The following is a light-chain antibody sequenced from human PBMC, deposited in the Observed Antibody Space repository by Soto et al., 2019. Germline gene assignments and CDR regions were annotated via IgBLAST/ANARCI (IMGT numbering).Light chain of an antibody. CDR2: DAS. J-gene: IGKJ4*01. Sequence: EIVLTQAPGTLSLSPGERATLSCRASQSVRRYLAWYQQKPGQVPRVLIYDASNRATDIPARFSGSGSGTDFTLTISSLQPEDVAVYYCQQLNSYPLTFGGGTKVDIK. CDR3: QQLNSYPLT. CDR1: QSVRRY. V-gene: IGKV3-11*01.